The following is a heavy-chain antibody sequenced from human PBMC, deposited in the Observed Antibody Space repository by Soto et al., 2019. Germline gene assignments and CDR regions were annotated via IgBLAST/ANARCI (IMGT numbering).Heavy chain of an antibody. Sequence: ASVKVSCKASGYTFTSYAMHWVRQAPGQRLEWMGWINAGNGNTKYSQKFQGRVTITRDTSASTAYMELSSMRSEDTAVYYCARVSHDYGDYPFPFDPWGQGTLVTVSS. CDR3: ARVSHDYGDYPFPFDP. D-gene: IGHD4-17*01. CDR2: INAGNGNT. V-gene: IGHV1-3*01. J-gene: IGHJ5*02. CDR1: GYTFTSYA.